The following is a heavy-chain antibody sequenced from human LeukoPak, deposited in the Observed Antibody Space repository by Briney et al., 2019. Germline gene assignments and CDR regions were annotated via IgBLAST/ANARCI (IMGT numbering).Heavy chain of an antibody. V-gene: IGHV4-59*01. J-gene: IGHJ4*02. CDR3: ARSTVTAAPLFY. CDR2: IYYSGST. Sequence: NPSETLSLTCTVSGGSISGYHWSWIRQPPGKGLEWIGNIYYSGSTNYNPSLKSRVTISVDTSKNQFSLELSSVTAADTAVYYCARSTVTAAPLFYWGQGTLVTVSS. D-gene: IGHD4-17*01. CDR1: GGSISGYH.